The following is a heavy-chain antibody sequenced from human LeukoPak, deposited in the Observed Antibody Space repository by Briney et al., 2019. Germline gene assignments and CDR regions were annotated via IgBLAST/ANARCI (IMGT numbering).Heavy chain of an antibody. J-gene: IGHJ4*02. CDR3: ARDFFPIVDSSWYEIGY. D-gene: IGHD6-13*01. CDR1: GFTFNDYV. V-gene: IGHV3-30-3*01. Sequence: AGRSLRLSCAASGFTFNDYVMYWVRHTPGKGLEWVTLISYDGYDKSYADSVRGRFTISRDNSKNTLYLQMDSLRSEDTAVYYCARDFFPIVDSSWYEIGYWGQGTLVTVSS. CDR2: ISYDGYDK.